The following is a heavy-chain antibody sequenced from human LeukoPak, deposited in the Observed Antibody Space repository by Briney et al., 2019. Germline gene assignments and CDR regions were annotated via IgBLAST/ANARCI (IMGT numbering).Heavy chain of an antibody. Sequence: SETLSLTCTVSGGSISSSSYYWGWIRQPPGKGLEWIGSIYYSGSTYYNPSLKSRVTISVDTSKNQFSLKLSSVTAADTAVYYCAREGYCSGGSCYGWGYYYYYMDVWGKGTTVTIPS. CDR2: IYYSGST. V-gene: IGHV4-39*02. D-gene: IGHD2-15*01. CDR1: GGSISSSSYY. CDR3: AREGYCSGGSCYGWGYYYYYMDV. J-gene: IGHJ6*03.